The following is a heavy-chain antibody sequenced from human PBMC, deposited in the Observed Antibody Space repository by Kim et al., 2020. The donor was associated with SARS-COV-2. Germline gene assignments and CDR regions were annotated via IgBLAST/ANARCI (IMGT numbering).Heavy chain of an antibody. J-gene: IGHJ2*01. D-gene: IGHD4-17*01. Sequence: SQTFQGRVTITRDTPASTAYMELSSLRSEDTAVYYCARGSTVTTFAYFDLWGRGTLVTVSS. V-gene: IGHV1-3*01. CDR3: ARGSTVTTFAYFDL.